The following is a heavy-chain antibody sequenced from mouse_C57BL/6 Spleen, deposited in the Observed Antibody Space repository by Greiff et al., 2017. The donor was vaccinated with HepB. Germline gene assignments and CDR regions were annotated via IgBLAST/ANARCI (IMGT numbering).Heavy chain of an antibody. V-gene: IGHV5-16*01. J-gene: IGHJ1*03. CDR2: INYDGSST. CDR3: ARVDWDGGYFDV. Sequence: EVKLMESEGGLVQPGSSMKLSCTASGFTFSDYYMAWVRQVPEKGLEWVANINYDGSSTYYLDSLKSRFIISRDNAKNILYLQMSSLKSEDTATYYCARVDWDGGYFDVWGTGTTVTVSS. CDR1: GFTFSDYY. D-gene: IGHD4-1*01.